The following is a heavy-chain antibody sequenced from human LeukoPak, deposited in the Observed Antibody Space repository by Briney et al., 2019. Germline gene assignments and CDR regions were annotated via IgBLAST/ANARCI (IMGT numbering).Heavy chain of an antibody. J-gene: IGHJ4*02. CDR2: VNLQGST. V-gene: IGHV4-4*03. CDR3: AREGGPYRPLDY. CDR1: GGSPSNTNW. Sequence: PRTPSLTRALSGGSPSNTNWWTGVRQPPGKGREWIGEVNLQGSTNYNPSLPRRVAIPVDKSENHTSPTLASVTAADTAVYYCAREGGPYRPLDYSGQGTLVTVAS.